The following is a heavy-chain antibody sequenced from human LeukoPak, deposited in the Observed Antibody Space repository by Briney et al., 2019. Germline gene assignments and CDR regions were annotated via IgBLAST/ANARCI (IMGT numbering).Heavy chain of an antibody. D-gene: IGHD2-2*01. CDR3: AKSCSSTSCYGGDY. J-gene: IGHJ4*02. V-gene: IGHV3-23*01. Sequence: GGSLRLSCAASGFTFSSYAVSWVRQAPGKGLEWVAAMSGRGSSTYYADSGKGRFTISRENSKHTLYLQMNSLRAEDTAVYYCAKSCSSTSCYGGDYWGQGTLVTVSS. CDR1: GFTFSSYA. CDR2: MSGRGSST.